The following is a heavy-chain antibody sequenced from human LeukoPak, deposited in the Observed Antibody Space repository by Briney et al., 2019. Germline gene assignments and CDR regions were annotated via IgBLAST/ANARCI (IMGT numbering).Heavy chain of an antibody. V-gene: IGHV3-48*01. CDR3: AASGSYRPFDY. Sequence: GGSLRLSCAASGFTFSSYSMNWVRQAPGKGLEWVSYISSSSSTIYYADSAKGRFTISRDNAKNSLYLQMNSLRAEDTAVYYCAASGSYRPFDYWGQGTLVTVSS. J-gene: IGHJ4*02. CDR1: GFTFSSYS. CDR2: ISSSSSTI. D-gene: IGHD1-26*01.